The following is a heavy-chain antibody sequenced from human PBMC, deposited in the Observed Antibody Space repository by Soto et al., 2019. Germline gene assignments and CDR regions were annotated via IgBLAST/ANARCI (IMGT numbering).Heavy chain of an antibody. CDR3: ATHNDRGDPGPLGY. Sequence: PSETLSLTCTVSGGPISSYYLSWIRQPPGKGLEWIGYIYDSGSTNYNPSLKSRVTISVDTSENQFSLKLSSVTAADTAVYYCATHNDRGDPGPLGYWGQGTLVTVSS. CDR2: IYDSGST. CDR1: GGPISSYY. J-gene: IGHJ4*02. D-gene: IGHD1-1*01. V-gene: IGHV4-4*09.